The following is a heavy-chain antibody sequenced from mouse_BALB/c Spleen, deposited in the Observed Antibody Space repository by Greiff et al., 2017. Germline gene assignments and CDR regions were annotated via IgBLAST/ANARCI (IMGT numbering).Heavy chain of an antibody. J-gene: IGHJ1*01. Sequence: EVKLMESGGGLVKPGGSLKLSCAASGFTFSSYTMSWVRQTPEKRLEWVATISSGGSYTYYPDSVKGRFTISRDNAKNNLYLQMSSLKSEDTAMYYCAREVRRYFDVWGAGTTVTVSS. D-gene: IGHD2-14*01. V-gene: IGHV5-6-4*01. CDR1: GFTFSSYT. CDR2: ISSGGSYT. CDR3: AREVRRYFDV.